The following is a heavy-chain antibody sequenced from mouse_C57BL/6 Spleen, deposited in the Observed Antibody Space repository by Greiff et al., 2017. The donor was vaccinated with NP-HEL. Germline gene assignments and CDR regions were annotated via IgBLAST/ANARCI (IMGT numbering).Heavy chain of an antibody. CDR2: ISNGGGST. CDR1: GFTFSDYY. Sequence: DVHLVESGGGLVQPGGSLKLSCAASGFTFSDYYMYWVRQTPEKRLEWVAYISNGGGSTYYPDTVKGRFTISRDNAKNTLYLQMSRLKSEDTAMYYCARPLTGTYWYFDVWGTGTTVTVSS. J-gene: IGHJ1*03. V-gene: IGHV5-12*01. D-gene: IGHD4-1*01. CDR3: ARPLTGTYWYFDV.